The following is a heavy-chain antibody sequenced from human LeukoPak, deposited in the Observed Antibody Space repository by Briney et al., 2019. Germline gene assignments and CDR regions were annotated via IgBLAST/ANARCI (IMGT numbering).Heavy chain of an antibody. CDR2: IFYSGDT. CDR3: ARHNGDAGGAFDI. Sequence: SETLSLTCTVSGGSVSNYYWSWIRQPPGKGLEWIGYIFYSGDTNYNPSLRSRFTMLVDTSKNQVSLKLTSVTAADTAVYYCARHNGDAGGAFDIWGPGTMVTVSS. J-gene: IGHJ3*02. CDR1: GGSVSNYY. V-gene: IGHV4-59*08. D-gene: IGHD2-8*01.